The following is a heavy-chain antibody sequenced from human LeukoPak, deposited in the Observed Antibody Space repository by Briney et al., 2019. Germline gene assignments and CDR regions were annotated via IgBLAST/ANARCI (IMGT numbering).Heavy chain of an antibody. D-gene: IGHD3-10*01. CDR2: IYSSGST. J-gene: IGHJ6*03. Sequence: PSETLSLTCTVSGASISSGTYYWSWLRQPAGKGLGRIVSIYSSGSTNYSHSLKSRITVSLDTAKNQFSLKLSSVAAADSAVYYCARESGTMVRGSRRGYDDYYYYMDVWGKGTTVTISS. CDR3: ARESGTMVRGSRRGYDDYYYYMDV. V-gene: IGHV4-61*02. CDR1: GASISSGTYY.